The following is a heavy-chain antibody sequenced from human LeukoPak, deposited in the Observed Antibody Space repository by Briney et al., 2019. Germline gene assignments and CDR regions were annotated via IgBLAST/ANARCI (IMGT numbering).Heavy chain of an antibody. CDR1: GFTFSTYW. V-gene: IGHV3-74*03. J-gene: IGHJ4*02. D-gene: IGHD4-23*01. CDR2: IKSDGSSI. CDR3: AGDLDYGGRSNFDH. Sequence: GGSLRLSCAASGFTFSTYWMHWVRQAPGKGLVWVSRIKSDGSSIMYADSVRGRFTISRDNAKNTLYLQMNSLRAEDTAVYYCAGDLDYGGRSNFDHWGQGTLVTVSS.